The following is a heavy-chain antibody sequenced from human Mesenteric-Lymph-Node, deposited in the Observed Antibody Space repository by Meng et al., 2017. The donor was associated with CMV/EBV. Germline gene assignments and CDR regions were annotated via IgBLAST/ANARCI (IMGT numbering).Heavy chain of an antibody. CDR1: GFIFSNYW. Sequence: SLKISCAASGFIFSNYWMNWVRQAPGKGLEWVSGINWNSASIGYADSVKGRFTISRDNAKNSLYLQMNSLGTEDMALYYCAKAHYDFWTGYYFDYWGQGALVTVSS. CDR3: AKAHYDFWTGYYFDY. J-gene: IGHJ4*02. V-gene: IGHV3-9*03. CDR2: INWNSASI. D-gene: IGHD3-3*01.